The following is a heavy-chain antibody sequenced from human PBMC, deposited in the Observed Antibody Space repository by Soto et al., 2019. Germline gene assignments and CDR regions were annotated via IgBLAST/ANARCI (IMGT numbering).Heavy chain of an antibody. CDR3: AKDGTYSSSWPYYFDH. V-gene: IGHV3-23*01. J-gene: IGHJ4*02. CDR1: GFTFSTYT. Sequence: EVQLLESGGGLVQPGGSMRLSCAVSGFTFSTYTMTWLRQAPGEGLEWVSSISGSGGHTYYADSVKGRLIVSRDNSKNTLYLQMNILRAEDTAVYYCAKDGTYSSSWPYYFDHWGQGTLVTVSS. D-gene: IGHD6-13*01. CDR2: ISGSGGHT.